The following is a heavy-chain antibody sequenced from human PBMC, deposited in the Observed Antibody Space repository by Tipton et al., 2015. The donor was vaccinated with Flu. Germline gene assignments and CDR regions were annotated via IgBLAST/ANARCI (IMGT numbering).Heavy chain of an antibody. CDR3: ARDRPRRITMIVVARNDAFDL. CDR2: IYTSGST. D-gene: IGHD3-22*01. Sequence: GLVKPSETLSLTCTVSGYSISSGYYWGWIRQPAGKGLEWIGRIYTSGSTNYNPSLKSRVTMSVDTSKNQFSLKLSSVTAADTAVYYCARDRPRRITMIVVARNDAFDLWGQGTMVTVSS. V-gene: IGHV4-4*07. J-gene: IGHJ3*01. CDR1: GYSISSGYY.